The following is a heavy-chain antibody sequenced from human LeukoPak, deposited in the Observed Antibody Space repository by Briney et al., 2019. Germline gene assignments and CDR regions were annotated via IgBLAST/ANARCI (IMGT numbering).Heavy chain of an antibody. Sequence: SSETLSLTCAVSGYSISSGYYWGWIRQPPGKGLEWIGSIYHSGSTYYNPSLKSRVTISVDTSKNQFSLKLSSVTAADTAVYYCARDQYRDSSGWYFDYWGQGTLVTVCS. J-gene: IGHJ4*02. CDR1: GYSISSGYY. V-gene: IGHV4-38-2*02. D-gene: IGHD6-19*01. CDR2: IYHSGST. CDR3: ARDQYRDSSGWYFDY.